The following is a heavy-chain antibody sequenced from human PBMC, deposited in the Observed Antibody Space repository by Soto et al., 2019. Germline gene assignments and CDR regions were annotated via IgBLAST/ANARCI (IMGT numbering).Heavy chain of an antibody. CDR3: AIGGSSDWQVAFDF. CDR2: ANHNGRN. CDR1: GGSFSGYF. D-gene: IGHD6-19*01. J-gene: IGHJ3*01. V-gene: IGHV4-34*02. Sequence: QLHQQQWGAGLLKPSETLSLTCAVYGGSFSGYFWNWIRQTPGKGLEWIGKANHNGRNNYNPSLKSRVTISLDMSKNQISLKLTSVTAADTAVYYCAIGGSSDWQVAFDFWGQGTMVTVSS.